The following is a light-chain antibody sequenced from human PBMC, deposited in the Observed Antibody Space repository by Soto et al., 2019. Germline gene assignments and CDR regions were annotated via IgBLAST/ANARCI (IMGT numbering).Light chain of an antibody. CDR1: QSVSSTY. V-gene: IGKV3-20*01. J-gene: IGKJ4*01. CDR3: QQYGSSPLT. CDR2: GAS. Sequence: DIVLTQSPGTLSLSPGERATLSCRASQSVSSTYLAWYQQKPGQAPRLLIYGASSRATGIPDRFSGSRSGRDFSRTSSSLEPEDVAAYYCQQYGSSPLTFGGGTKVEIK.